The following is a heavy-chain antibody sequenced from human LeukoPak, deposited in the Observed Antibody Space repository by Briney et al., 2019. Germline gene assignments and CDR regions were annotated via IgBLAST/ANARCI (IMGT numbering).Heavy chain of an antibody. CDR2: IYYSGST. CDR3: ARQGDRYYYYYGMDV. J-gene: IGHJ6*02. Sequence: PSETLSLTCTVSGGSISSCYWSWIRQPPGKGLDWIGYIYYSGSTNYNPSLKSRVTISVDTSKNQFSLKLSSVTAAETAVYYCARQGDRYYYYYGMDVWGQGTTVTVSS. V-gene: IGHV4-59*08. CDR1: GGSISSCY.